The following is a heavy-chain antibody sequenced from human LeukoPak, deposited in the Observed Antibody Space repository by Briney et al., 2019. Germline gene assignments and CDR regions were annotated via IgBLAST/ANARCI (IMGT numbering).Heavy chain of an antibody. CDR2: INPKMGGT. Sequence: ASVKVSCKTSGYPFSGFYIHWVRQAPGQGLEWMGWINPKMGGTYFMKKFQGRVTMSRDTSTSFAYMQLTSLRHDDTAMYYCARGTTIGATGSLPWFDPWGQGTLVTVSS. D-gene: IGHD1-1*01. J-gene: IGHJ5*02. CDR3: ARGTTIGATGSLPWFDP. CDR1: GYPFSGFY. V-gene: IGHV1-2*02.